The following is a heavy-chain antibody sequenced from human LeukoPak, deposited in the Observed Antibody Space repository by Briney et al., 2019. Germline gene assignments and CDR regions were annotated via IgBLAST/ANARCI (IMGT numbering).Heavy chain of an antibody. D-gene: IGHD1-7*01. Sequence: GASVKVSCKASGGTFSSYAISWVRQAPGQGLEWMGGIIPIFGTANYAQKFQGRVTITADESTSTAYMELSSLRSEDTAVYYCARENWNYEAHNWFDPWGQGTLVTVSS. V-gene: IGHV1-69*13. J-gene: IGHJ5*02. CDR1: GGTFSSYA. CDR2: IIPIFGTA. CDR3: ARENWNYEAHNWFDP.